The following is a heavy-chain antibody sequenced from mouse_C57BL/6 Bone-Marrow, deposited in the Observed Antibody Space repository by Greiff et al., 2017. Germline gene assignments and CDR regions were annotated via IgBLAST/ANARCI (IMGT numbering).Heavy chain of an antibody. CDR1: GFNIKDYY. CDR3: ARGSVYGSSLDAMDY. CDR2: IDPEDGET. J-gene: IGHJ4*01. D-gene: IGHD1-1*01. V-gene: IGHV14-2*01. Sequence: VQLQQSGAELVKPGASAKLSCTASGFNIKDYYMHWVKQRTEQGLEWIGRIDPEDGETKYAPKFQGKATLTADTSSNTAYLQLSSLTFEDTAGYYCARGSVYGSSLDAMDYWGQGTSVTVSS.